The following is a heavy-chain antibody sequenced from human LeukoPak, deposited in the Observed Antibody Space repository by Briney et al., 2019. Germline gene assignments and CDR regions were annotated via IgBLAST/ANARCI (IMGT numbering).Heavy chain of an antibody. J-gene: IGHJ5*02. CDR3: ARTYCSGGSCYSVWFDP. Sequence: PSQTLSLTCTVSGGSISSGGYYWSWIRQHPGKGLEWIGYIYYSGSTYYNPSLKSRVTISVDTSKNQFSLKLSSVTAADTAVYYCARTYCSGGSCYSVWFDPWGQGTLVTVSS. V-gene: IGHV4-31*03. CDR2: IYYSGST. CDR1: GGSISSGGYY. D-gene: IGHD2-15*01.